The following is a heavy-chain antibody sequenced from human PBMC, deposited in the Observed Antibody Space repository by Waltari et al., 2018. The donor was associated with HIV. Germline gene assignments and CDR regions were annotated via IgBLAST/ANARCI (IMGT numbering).Heavy chain of an antibody. CDR3: ARARLVSRGQYCSTTSCLPHYYYYYGMDV. CDR1: GGSFSGSY. V-gene: IGHV4-34*01. J-gene: IGHJ6*02. CDR2: INNSGST. Sequence: QVQLRQWGAGLLKPSETLSLTCAVYGGSFSGSYWSWIRQPPGKGLEWSGEINNSGSTNHNPSLKSRVTRSVDTSKNQFSLTLTSVTAADTAVFYCARARLVSRGQYCSTTSCLPHYYYYYGMDVWGQGTTVTVSS. D-gene: IGHD2-2*01.